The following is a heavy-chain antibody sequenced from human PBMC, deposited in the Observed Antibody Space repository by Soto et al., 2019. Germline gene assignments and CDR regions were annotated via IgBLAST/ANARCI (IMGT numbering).Heavy chain of an antibody. D-gene: IGHD6-13*01. CDR1: GFTLSAYW. V-gene: IGHV3-7*05. J-gene: IGHJ3*02. CDR2: INRDGSKK. Sequence: EVQLEESGGGLVQPGGSLRLSCAASGFTLSAYWMTWVRQAPGKGLELVANINRDGSKKSYLDSVRGRFTISRDNVGNSLYLQMDSLRADATALYYCARGVSPGSSSLYLDAFDIWGQGTMVTVSS. CDR3: ARGVSPGSSSLYLDAFDI.